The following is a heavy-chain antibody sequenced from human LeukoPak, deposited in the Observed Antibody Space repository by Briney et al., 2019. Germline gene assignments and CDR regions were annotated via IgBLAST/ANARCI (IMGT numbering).Heavy chain of an antibody. CDR2: ISYDGSNK. CDR3: ARGGKWELLRSSEY. J-gene: IGHJ4*02. D-gene: IGHD1-26*01. V-gene: IGHV3-30-3*01. CDR1: GFTFSSYA. Sequence: GGSLRLSCAASGFTFSSYATHWVRQAPGKGLEWVAVISYDGSNKYYADSVKGRFTISRDNSKNTLYLQMNSLRAEDTAVYYCARGGKWELLRSSEYWGQGTLVTVSS.